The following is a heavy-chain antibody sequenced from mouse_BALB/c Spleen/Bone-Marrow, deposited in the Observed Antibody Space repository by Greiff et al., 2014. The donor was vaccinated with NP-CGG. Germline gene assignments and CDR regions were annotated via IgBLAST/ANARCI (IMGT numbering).Heavy chain of an antibody. Sequence: EVQRVESRGGLVKPGGSLKLSCAASGFTFSSYAMSWVRQTPEKRLEWVATISSGGNYTYYPDSVKGRFTISRDNAKNTLYLQMSSLRSEDTAMYYCASTGYFFDYWGQGTTLTVSS. J-gene: IGHJ2*01. CDR1: GFTFSSYA. CDR2: ISSGGNYT. D-gene: IGHD4-1*01. CDR3: ASTGYFFDY. V-gene: IGHV5-9-3*01.